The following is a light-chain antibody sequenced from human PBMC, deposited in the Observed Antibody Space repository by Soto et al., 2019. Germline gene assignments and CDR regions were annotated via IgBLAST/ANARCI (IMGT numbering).Light chain of an antibody. CDR2: WAS. CDR1: QXVLYSSNNRNY. CDR3: QQYYNTPLT. Sequence: DIVMTQSPDSLAVSLGERVTSNCKSSQXVLYSSNNRNYLAWYQQEPGQPXKLLIYWASTRESGVTDRFSGSGSGTDFTLTISSLQAEDVAVYYCQQYYNTPLTFGGGTKVDIK. V-gene: IGKV4-1*01. J-gene: IGKJ4*01.